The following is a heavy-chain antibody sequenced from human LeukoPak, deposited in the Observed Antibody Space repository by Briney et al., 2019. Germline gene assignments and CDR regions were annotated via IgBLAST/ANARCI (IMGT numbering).Heavy chain of an antibody. CDR2: INHSGST. V-gene: IGHV4-34*01. Sequence: SETLSLTCAVYGGSFSGYYWSWIRQPPGKGLEWIGEINHSGSTNYNPSLNSRVTISVDTSKNQFSLKLSSVTAADTAVYYCARSRGYYYDSSAPRIYGMDVWGQGTTVTVSS. CDR1: GGSFSGYY. D-gene: IGHD3-22*01. J-gene: IGHJ6*02. CDR3: ARSRGYYYDSSAPRIYGMDV.